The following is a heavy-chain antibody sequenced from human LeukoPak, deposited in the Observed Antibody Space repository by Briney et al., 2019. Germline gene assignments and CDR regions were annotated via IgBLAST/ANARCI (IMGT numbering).Heavy chain of an antibody. CDR2: ISHSGST. D-gene: IGHD3-10*01. CDR1: GGSISSYY. CDR3: ARQERYFGSGSYVYYFDY. Sequence: SETLSLTCTVSGGSISSYYWSWIRQAPRTGLEWIGEISHSGSTDYNPSLKSRVTISVDTARNQFSLKLSSVTATDTAVYFCARQERYFGSGSYVYYFDYWGQGILVTVSS. V-gene: IGHV4-59*08. J-gene: IGHJ4*02.